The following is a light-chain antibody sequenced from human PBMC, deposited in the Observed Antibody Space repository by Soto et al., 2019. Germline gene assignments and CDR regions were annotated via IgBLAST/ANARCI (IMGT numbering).Light chain of an antibody. CDR1: SSDVGAYNY. CDR2: DVS. V-gene: IGLV2-14*01. J-gene: IGLJ2*01. CDR3: SSYTSSSTLVL. Sequence: QSVLTQPASVSGSPGQSITISCTGTSSDVGAYNYVSWYQQHPGKAPKLMIYDVSYRPSGVSNRFSGSKSGNTASLTISGLQAEDEADYYCSSYTSSSTLVLFGGGTKVTVL.